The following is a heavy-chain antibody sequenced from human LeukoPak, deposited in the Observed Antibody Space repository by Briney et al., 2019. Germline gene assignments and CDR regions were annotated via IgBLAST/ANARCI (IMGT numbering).Heavy chain of an antibody. D-gene: IGHD6-19*01. Sequence: GASVKVSCKASGGTFSSYANSWVRQAPGQGLEWMGGIIPIFGTANYAQKFQGRVTITADESTSTAYMELSSLRSEDTAVYYCAREGDSSGWYKYFDYWGQGTLVTVSS. V-gene: IGHV1-69*13. CDR2: IIPIFGTA. J-gene: IGHJ4*02. CDR1: GGTFSSYA. CDR3: AREGDSSGWYKYFDY.